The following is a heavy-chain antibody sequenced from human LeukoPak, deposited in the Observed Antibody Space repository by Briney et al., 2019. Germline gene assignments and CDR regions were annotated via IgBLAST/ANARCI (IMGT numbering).Heavy chain of an antibody. CDR3: ARDSSGTHDGGAFDI. D-gene: IGHD1/OR15-1a*01. V-gene: IGHV3-48*04. J-gene: IGHJ3*02. CDR1: RFTFSDYD. CDR2: ISGTSSTI. Sequence: GGSLRLSCAASRFTFSDYDMNWVRQASGKGLEWVSYISGTSSTIYYADSVKGRFTISRDNAKNSLYLQMNSLRAEDTAVYYCARDSSGTHDGGAFDIWGQGTMVTVSS.